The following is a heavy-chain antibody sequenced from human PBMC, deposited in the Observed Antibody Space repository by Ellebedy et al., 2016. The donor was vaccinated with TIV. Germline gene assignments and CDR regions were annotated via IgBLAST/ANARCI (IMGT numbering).Heavy chain of an antibody. CDR2: IIPIFGTA. D-gene: IGHD2-2*01. CDR3: ARDDCSSTSCYWVY. V-gene: IGHV1-69*05. Sequence: SVKVSCXASGGTFSSYAISWVRQAPGQGLEWMGGIIPIFGTANYAQKFQGRVTITRDTSASTAYMELSSLRSEDTAVYYCARDDCSSTSCYWVYWGQGTLVTVSS. J-gene: IGHJ4*02. CDR1: GGTFSSYA.